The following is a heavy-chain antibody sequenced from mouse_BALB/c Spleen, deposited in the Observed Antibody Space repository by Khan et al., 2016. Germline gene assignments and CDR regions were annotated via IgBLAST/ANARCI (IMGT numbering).Heavy chain of an antibody. CDR2: INTNTGEP. Sequence: QIQLVQSGPELKKPGETVKISCKASGYTFTNYGMNWVKQAPGKGLKWMGWINTNTGEPTYAEELKGRFAFSLETSASTASLQINNLRNEDAATYFCARSGGNFDYWGQGTTLTVSS. V-gene: IGHV9-3*02. J-gene: IGHJ2*01. CDR1: GYTFTNYG. CDR3: ARSGGNFDY. D-gene: IGHD3-1*01.